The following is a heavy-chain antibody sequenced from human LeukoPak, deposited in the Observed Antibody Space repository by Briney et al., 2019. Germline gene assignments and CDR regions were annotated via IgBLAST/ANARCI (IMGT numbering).Heavy chain of an antibody. CDR3: ARDVLYDSIAYYSDC. V-gene: IGHV1-2*02. D-gene: IGHD3-22*01. J-gene: IGHJ4*02. CDR2: INPNSGGS. CDR1: GYTFTGYY. Sequence: ASVKVSCKASGYTFTGYYIHWVRQAPGQGLEWMGWINPNSGGSKYAQKFQGRVTMTRDTSISTAYMELSRLRYDDTAFYYCARDVLYDSIAYYSDCWGQGTLVTVSP.